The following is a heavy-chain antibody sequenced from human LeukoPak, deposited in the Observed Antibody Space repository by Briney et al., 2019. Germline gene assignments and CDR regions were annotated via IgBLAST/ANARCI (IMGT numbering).Heavy chain of an antibody. CDR1: GYTLTELS. J-gene: IGHJ4*02. Sequence: LVASVKVSCKASGYTLTELSMHWVRQAPGKGLEWMGGFDPEDGETIYAQKFQGRVTMTEDTSTDTAYMELSSLRSEDTAVYYCATADPYYYDSSGYPDFDYWGQGTLVTVSS. CDR2: FDPEDGET. V-gene: IGHV1-24*01. CDR3: ATADPYYYDSSGYPDFDY. D-gene: IGHD3-22*01.